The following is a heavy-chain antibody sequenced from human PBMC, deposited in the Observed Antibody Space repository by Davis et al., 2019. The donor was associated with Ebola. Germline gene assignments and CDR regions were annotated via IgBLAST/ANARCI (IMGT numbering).Heavy chain of an antibody. Sequence: GESLKISCAASGFTFSSYSMNWVRQAPGKGLEWVSSISSSSSYIYYADSVKGRFTISRDNSKNTLYLQMNSLRAEDTAVYYCARGPAAGTYYYYMDVWGKGTTVTVSS. CDR2: ISSSSSYI. CDR3: ARGPAAGTYYYYMDV. D-gene: IGHD6-13*01. CDR1: GFTFSSYS. J-gene: IGHJ6*03. V-gene: IGHV3-21*04.